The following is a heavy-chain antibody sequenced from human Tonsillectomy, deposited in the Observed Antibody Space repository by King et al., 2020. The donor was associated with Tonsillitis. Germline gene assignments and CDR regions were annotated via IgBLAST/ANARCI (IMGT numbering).Heavy chain of an antibody. CDR1: GFTFSSYA. CDR3: ATLDWYFDL. J-gene: IGHJ2*01. CDR2: ISYDGGNK. Sequence: VQLVESGGGVVQPGRSLRLSCAASGFTFSSYAMHWVRQAPGKGLEWVAGISYDGGNKYYADSVKGRFTISRDNSKNTLYLQMNSLRAEDTAVYYCATLDWYFDLWGRGTLVTVPS. V-gene: IGHV3-30-3*01.